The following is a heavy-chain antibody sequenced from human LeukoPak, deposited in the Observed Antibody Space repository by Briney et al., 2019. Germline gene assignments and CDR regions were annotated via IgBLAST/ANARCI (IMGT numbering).Heavy chain of an antibody. CDR1: GGSISSDDYY. J-gene: IGHJ5*02. D-gene: IGHD6-25*01. CDR2: IYYSGST. CDR3: ARDRGQRLDRQFGFDP. V-gene: IGHV4-30-4*08. Sequence: SQTLSLTCTVSGGSISSDDYYWSWIRQPPGKGLEWIGYIYYSGSTYYNPSLKSRVTISVDTSKNQFSLKLSSVTAADTAVYYCARDRGQRLDRQFGFDPWGQGTLVTVSS.